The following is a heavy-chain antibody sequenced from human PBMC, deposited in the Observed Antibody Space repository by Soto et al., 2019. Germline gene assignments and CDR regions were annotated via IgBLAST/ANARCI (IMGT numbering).Heavy chain of an antibody. Sequence: QLQLQESGLGLVKPSETLSLTCTVSVGSISSISYYWGLIRQPPGKGREWIGSIYDSGSTYYNPSLKSRVTISVDKPKNQSSLQMGSVTAAATAVYSSARQGRDLEGDAFDIWGQGTMVTVSS. CDR2: IYDSGST. CDR3: ARQGRDLEGDAFDI. V-gene: IGHV4-39*01. J-gene: IGHJ3*02. CDR1: VGSISSISYY. D-gene: IGHD3-3*01.